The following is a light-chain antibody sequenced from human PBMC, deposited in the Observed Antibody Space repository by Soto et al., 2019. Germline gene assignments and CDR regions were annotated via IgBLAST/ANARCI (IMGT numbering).Light chain of an antibody. CDR1: TSNIGAGFD. V-gene: IGLV1-40*01. CDR3: QSYDSSLSAVV. CDR2: GDI. J-gene: IGLJ2*01. Sequence: QSALTQPPSVSGAPGQRVTISCAGSTSNIGAGFDVNWYQQLPGTAPKLLVYGDINRPSGVPDRFSGSKSGTSASLAITGLQAEDEADYYCQSYDSSLSAVVFGGGTKVTVL.